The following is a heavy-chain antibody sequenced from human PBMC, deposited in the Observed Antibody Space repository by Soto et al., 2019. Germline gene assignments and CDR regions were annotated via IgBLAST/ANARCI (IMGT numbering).Heavy chain of an antibody. CDR3: ARDSGERRPHYYMDV. CDR1: GFTFDDYA. Sequence: EVQLVESGGGLVQPGRSLRLSCAASGFTFDDYAMHWVRQAPGKGLEWVSGISWNSGSIGYADSVKGRFTISRDNAKNSLYLQMNSLRAEDTALYYCARDSGERRPHYYMDVWGKGTTVTVSS. V-gene: IGHV3-9*01. CDR2: ISWNSGSI. D-gene: IGHD1-1*01. J-gene: IGHJ6*03.